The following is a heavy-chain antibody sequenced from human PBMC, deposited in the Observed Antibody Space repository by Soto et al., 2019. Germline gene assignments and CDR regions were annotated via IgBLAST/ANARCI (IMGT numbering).Heavy chain of an antibody. V-gene: IGHV4-59*08. Sequence: PSETLSLTCTVSGGSISGYYWSWVRHPPGKGLEWIGYIYYSGSTYYNPSLKSRVTISVDTSKNQFSLKLSSVTAADTAVYYCARAMVVTQNWFDPWGQGTLVTVSS. D-gene: IGHD2-21*02. J-gene: IGHJ5*02. CDR2: IYYSGST. CDR1: GGSISGYY. CDR3: ARAMVVTQNWFDP.